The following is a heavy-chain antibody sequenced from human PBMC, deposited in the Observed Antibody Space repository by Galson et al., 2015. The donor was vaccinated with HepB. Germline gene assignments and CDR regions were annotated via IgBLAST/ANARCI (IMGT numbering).Heavy chain of an antibody. Sequence: SLRLSCAAPGFTFSGSAIHWVRQASGKGPEWVGRIRSKASNYATSYVPSLKGRFTISRDDSKNMAYLHMKSLKTEDTAVYYCVRSGDFSGYSSRWGQGTLVTVSS. CDR2: IRSKASNYAT. CDR1: GFTFSGSA. J-gene: IGHJ4*02. D-gene: IGHD6-13*01. V-gene: IGHV3-73*01. CDR3: VRSGDFSGYSSR.